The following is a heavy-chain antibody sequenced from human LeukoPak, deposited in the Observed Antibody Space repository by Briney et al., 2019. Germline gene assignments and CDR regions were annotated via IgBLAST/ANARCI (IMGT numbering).Heavy chain of an antibody. V-gene: IGHV3-30*02. CDR3: AKLRMAAAGLPVDY. CDR2: IRYDGSNK. J-gene: IGHJ4*02. D-gene: IGHD6-13*01. CDR1: GFTFSSYG. Sequence: GGSLRLSCAASGFTFSSYGMHWVRQAPGKGLEWVAFIRYDGSNKYYADSVKGRFTISRDNSKNTLYLQMNSLRAEDTAVYYCAKLRMAAAGLPVDYWGQGTLVTVSS.